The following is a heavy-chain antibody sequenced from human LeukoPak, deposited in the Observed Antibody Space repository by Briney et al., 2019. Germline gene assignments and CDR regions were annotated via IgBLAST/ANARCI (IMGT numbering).Heavy chain of an antibody. D-gene: IGHD6-6*01. CDR3: AALDSSSGWFDP. Sequence: PSETLSLTCSVSGTSISSSGYFWGWIRQSPGKGLQWIGSTHYSGSTFYNPSLKSRVTISQDTSKDQFSLKLTSVTAADTAVYYCAALDSSSGWFDPWGRGILVTFSS. V-gene: IGHV4-39*01. CDR2: THYSGST. CDR1: GTSISSSGYF. J-gene: IGHJ5*02.